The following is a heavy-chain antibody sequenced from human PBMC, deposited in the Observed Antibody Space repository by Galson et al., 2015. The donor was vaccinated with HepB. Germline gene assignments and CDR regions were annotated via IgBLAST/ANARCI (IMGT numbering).Heavy chain of an antibody. CDR3: AKESEMATIL. CDR2: ISYDGSNK. Sequence: SLRLSCAASGFTFSSYGMHWVRQAPGKGLEWVAVISYDGSNKYYADSVKGRFTISRDNSKNTLYLQMNSLRAEDTAVYYCAKESEMATILWGQGTLVTVSS. V-gene: IGHV3-30*18. D-gene: IGHD5-24*01. J-gene: IGHJ4*02. CDR1: GFTFSSYG.